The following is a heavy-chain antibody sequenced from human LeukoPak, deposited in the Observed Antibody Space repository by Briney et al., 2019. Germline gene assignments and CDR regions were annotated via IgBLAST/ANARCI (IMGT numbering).Heavy chain of an antibody. Sequence: SETLSLTCAVYGGSFSGYYWSWIRQPPGKGLEWIGEINHSGSTNYNPSLKSRVTISVDTSKNQFPLKLSSVTAADTAVYYCASGTSSWYDRFDTNNWFDPWGQGTLVTVSS. CDR1: GGSFSGYY. CDR3: ASGTSSWYDRFDTNNWFDP. CDR2: INHSGST. J-gene: IGHJ5*02. D-gene: IGHD6-13*01. V-gene: IGHV4-34*01.